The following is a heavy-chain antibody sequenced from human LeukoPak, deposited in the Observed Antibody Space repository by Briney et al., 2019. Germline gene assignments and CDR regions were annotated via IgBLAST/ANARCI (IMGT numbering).Heavy chain of an antibody. V-gene: IGHV3-7*01. CDR2: IKQDGSEK. CDR1: GFTFSSYW. Sequence: GGSLRLSCAASGFTFSSYWMSWVRQAPGKGLEWVANIKQDGSEKYYVDSVKGRFTISRDNAKNSLYLQMNSLRAEDTAVCYCARGVLESYFDYWGQGTLVTVSS. J-gene: IGHJ4*02. D-gene: IGHD3-3*01. CDR3: ARGVLESYFDY.